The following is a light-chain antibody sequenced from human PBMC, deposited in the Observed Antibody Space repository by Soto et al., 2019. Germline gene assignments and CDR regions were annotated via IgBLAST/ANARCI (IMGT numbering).Light chain of an antibody. Sequence: DIPMTQSPSTLSASAGDRVTITCRASQNIDMYLAWYQQKPGQAPSLLIYRASSLQSGVPSRFSGSGSATEFTLTIISLQPYDFATYYFQLSLPYPWPFGQGTKVYIK. CDR1: QNIDMY. CDR2: RAS. CDR3: QLSLPYPWP. V-gene: IGKV1-5*03. J-gene: IGKJ1*01.